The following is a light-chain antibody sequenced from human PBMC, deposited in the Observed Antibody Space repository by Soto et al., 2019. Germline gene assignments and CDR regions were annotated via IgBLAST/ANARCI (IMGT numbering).Light chain of an antibody. V-gene: IGKV3-11*01. CDR1: QSINSY. CDR2: DAS. Sequence: EIVLTQSPATLSLSPGERATLSCRASQSINSYLAWYQQKPGQAPRLLIYDASNRATGIPARFSGSGSGTDFTLPISSLEPEDFAVYYCQQRGSWPPFTFGPGTKVDIK. J-gene: IGKJ3*01. CDR3: QQRGSWPPFT.